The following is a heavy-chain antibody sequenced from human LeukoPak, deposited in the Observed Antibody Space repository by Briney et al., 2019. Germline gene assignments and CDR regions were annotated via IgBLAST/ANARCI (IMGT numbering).Heavy chain of an antibody. CDR3: ARDRYCSGGSCYIRFDY. Sequence: GGSLRLSCAASGFTFSSYAMHWVRQAPGKGLEWVANIKQDGSEKYYVDSVKGRFIISRDNAKNSLYLQMNSLRAEDTAVYYCARDRYCSGGSCYIRFDYWGQGTLVTVSS. D-gene: IGHD2-15*01. J-gene: IGHJ4*02. CDR2: IKQDGSEK. CDR1: GFTFSSYA. V-gene: IGHV3-7*03.